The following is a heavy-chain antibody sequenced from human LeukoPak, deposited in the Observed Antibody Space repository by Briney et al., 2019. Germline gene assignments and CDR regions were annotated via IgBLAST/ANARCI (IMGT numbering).Heavy chain of an antibody. V-gene: IGHV4-61*01. D-gene: IGHD3-10*02. CDR3: ARYNRNNIYVFDY. CDR1: GGSVSSGSYY. J-gene: IGHJ4*02. CDR2: IYYSGST. Sequence: SETLSLTCTVSGGSVSSGSYYWSWIRQPPGKGLEWIGYIYYSGSTNYNPSLKSRVTISVDTSKNQFSLSLNSVTAADTAVYYCARYNRNNIYVFDYWGQGILVTVSS.